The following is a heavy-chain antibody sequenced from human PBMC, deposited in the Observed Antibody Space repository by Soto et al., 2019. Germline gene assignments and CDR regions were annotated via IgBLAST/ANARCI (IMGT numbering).Heavy chain of an antibody. CDR3: ARRARLYYYYYMDV. J-gene: IGHJ6*03. CDR2: INHSGST. Sequence: QVQLQQWGAGLLKPSETLSLTCAVYGGSFSGYYWSWIRQPPGKGLEWIGEINHSGSTNYNPSLQSRVTISVDTSKNQFSLKLSSVTAADTAVYYCARRARLYYYYYMDVWGKGTTVTVSS. CDR1: GGSFSGYY. V-gene: IGHV4-34*01.